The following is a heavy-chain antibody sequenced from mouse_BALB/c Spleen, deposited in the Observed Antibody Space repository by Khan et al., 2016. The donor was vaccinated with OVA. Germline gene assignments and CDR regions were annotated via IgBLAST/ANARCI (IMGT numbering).Heavy chain of an antibody. CDR3: SRVGYNGTMDC. Sequence: QIQLVQSGPELKKPGETVQISCKASGFTFTNYGMNWVKQAPGKGLKWMGWINTYTGEPTFADDFKGRVAISLETSASTAYLQINSLNNEDTATYYCSRVGYNGTMDCWGQGTSVTVSS. V-gene: IGHV9-3-1*01. J-gene: IGHJ4*01. D-gene: IGHD2-14*01. CDR1: GFTFTNYG. CDR2: INTYTGEP.